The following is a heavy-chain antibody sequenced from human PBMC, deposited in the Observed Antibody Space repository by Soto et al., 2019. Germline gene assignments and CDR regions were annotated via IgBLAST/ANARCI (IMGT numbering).Heavy chain of an antibody. CDR3: AREVQVHTPAFVY. D-gene: IGHD3-10*01. Sequence: QVQLVQSGAEIKKPGSSVKVSCQSSGGTFNTYAMNWVRQAPGQGPEWMGDISPMFGASNYAPKFQGTVTITADESTGTSYMQLSSWTSEDTALYFCAREVQVHTPAFVYWGQGTLVTVSS. CDR2: ISPMFGAS. V-gene: IGHV1-69*19. J-gene: IGHJ4*02. CDR1: GGTFNTYA.